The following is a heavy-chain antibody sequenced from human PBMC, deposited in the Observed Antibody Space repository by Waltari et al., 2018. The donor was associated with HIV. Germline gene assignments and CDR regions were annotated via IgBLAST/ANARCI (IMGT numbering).Heavy chain of an antibody. J-gene: IGHJ4*02. D-gene: IGHD2-21*02. CDR1: GVTFSDAW. V-gene: IGHV3-15*01. CDR3: TTEYWVVTAY. CDR2: IKSSTDGGTI. Sequence: EVLLVESGGGLVKPGGALGLACADSGVTFSDAWMNWVRQAPGNGLEWVGRIKSSTDGGTIDYAASVKGRFTISRDDSKNTLYLQMNSLKTEDTAVYFCTTEYWVVTAYWGQGTLVTVSS.